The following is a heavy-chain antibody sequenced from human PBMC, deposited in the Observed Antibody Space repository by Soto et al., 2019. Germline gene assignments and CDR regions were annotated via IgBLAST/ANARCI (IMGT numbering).Heavy chain of an antibody. V-gene: IGHV4-38-2*01. D-gene: IGHD1-26*01. CDR3: ARAGSGSYPYYFDY. CDR1: GYSISSGYY. Sequence: SETLSLTCAVSGYSISSGYYWGWIRQPPGKGLEWIGSIYHSGSTYYNPSLKSRVTISVDTSKNQFSLKLSSVTAADTAVYYCARAGSGSYPYYFDYWGQGTLVTVSS. J-gene: IGHJ4*02. CDR2: IYHSGST.